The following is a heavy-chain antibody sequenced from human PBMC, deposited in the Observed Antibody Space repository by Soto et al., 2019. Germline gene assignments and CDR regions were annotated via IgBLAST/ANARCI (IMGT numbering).Heavy chain of an antibody. CDR1: GYTFPIYY. V-gene: IGHV1-46*03. CDR3: ARAEADSSSWYSIWY. Sequence: ASVQVSCKASGYTFPIYYMHWVRQTPGQGLEWMGIINPSGGSTSYAQKFQGRVTMTRDTTTSTVYMELSSLRSEDTAVYYCARAEADSSSWYSIWYWGQGTLVTVSS. J-gene: IGHJ4*02. D-gene: IGHD6-13*01. CDR2: INPSGGST.